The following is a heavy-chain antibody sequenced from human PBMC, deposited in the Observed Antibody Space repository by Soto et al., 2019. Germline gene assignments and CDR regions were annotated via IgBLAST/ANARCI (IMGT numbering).Heavy chain of an antibody. J-gene: IGHJ6*03. CDR3: ARGTXXXLXXXPGPYYYYYMDV. Sequence: GSLRLSCAASGFTFDDYGMSWVRQAPGKGLEWVSGINWNGGSTGYADSVKGRFTISRDNAKNSLYLQMNSLRAEDTALYHXARGTXXXLXXXPGPYYYYYMDVWGKGTTVTVSS. CDR1: GFTFDDYG. V-gene: IGHV3-20*01. CDR2: INWNGGST.